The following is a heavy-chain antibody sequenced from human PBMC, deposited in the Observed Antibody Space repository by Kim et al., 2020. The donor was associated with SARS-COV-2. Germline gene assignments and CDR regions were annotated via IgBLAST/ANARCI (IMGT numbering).Heavy chain of an antibody. CDR2: INPSGGST. V-gene: IGHV1-46*01. CDR3: AREGSYGSGSSSKYFQH. CDR1: GYTFTSYY. J-gene: IGHJ1*01. Sequence: ASVKVSCKASGYTFTSYYMHWVRQAPGQGLEWMGIINPSGGSTSDAQKFQGRVTMTRDTSTSTVYMELSSLRSEDTAVYYGAREGSYGSGSSSKYFQHWGQGTLVTVSS. D-gene: IGHD3-10*01.